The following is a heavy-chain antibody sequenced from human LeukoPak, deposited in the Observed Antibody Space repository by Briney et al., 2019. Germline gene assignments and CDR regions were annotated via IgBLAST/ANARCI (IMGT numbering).Heavy chain of an antibody. CDR1: GFTFSSYE. V-gene: IGHV4-59*01. CDR3: ARNYDFWSGTKIYYYYYMDV. D-gene: IGHD3-3*01. Sequence: GSLRLSCAASGFTFSSYEMNWVRQPPGKGLEWIGYIYYSGSTNYNPSLKSRVTISVDTSKNQFSLKLSSVTAADTAVYYCARNYDFWSGTKIYYYYYMDVWGKGTTVTVSS. J-gene: IGHJ6*03. CDR2: IYYSGST.